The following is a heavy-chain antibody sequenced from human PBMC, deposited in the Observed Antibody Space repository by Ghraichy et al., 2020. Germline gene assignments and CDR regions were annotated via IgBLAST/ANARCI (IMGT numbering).Heavy chain of an antibody. D-gene: IGHD6-13*01. J-gene: IGHJ6*02. CDR3: ARDISSSWSHYGMDV. CDR1: GGSISSGGYY. CDR2: IYYSGST. V-gene: IGHV4-31*03. Sequence: SETLALTCTVSGGSISSGGYYWSWIRQHPGKGLEWIGYIYYSGSTYYNPSLKSRVTISVDTSKNQFSLKLSSVTAADTAVYYCARDISSSWSHYGMDVWVQGTTVTVSS.